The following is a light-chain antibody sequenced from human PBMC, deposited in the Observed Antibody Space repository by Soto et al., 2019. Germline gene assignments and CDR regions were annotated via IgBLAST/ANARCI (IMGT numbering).Light chain of an antibody. V-gene: IGKV1-5*01. CDR3: QQYESYSPLT. CDR1: QSIRSW. CDR2: DAY. J-gene: IGKJ4*01. Sequence: DIQMTQSPSILSASVGDRVTITCRASQSIRSWLAWYQQKPGKAPKLLIYDAYSLESGVPSRFSGSRSGTEFTLPIAGLQPEEVATYYCQQYESYSPLTFGGGTKVEIK.